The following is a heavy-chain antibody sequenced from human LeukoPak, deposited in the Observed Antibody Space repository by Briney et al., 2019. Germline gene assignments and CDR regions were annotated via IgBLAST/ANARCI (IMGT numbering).Heavy chain of an antibody. Sequence: GASVKVSCKASGGTFSSYAISWVRQAPGQGLEWMGGIIPIFGTANYAQKFQGRVTITADESTSTAYMELSSLRSEDTAVYYCARGTKDCSSTSCYQDYYYYMDVWGKGTTVTVSS. V-gene: IGHV1-69*13. CDR3: ARGTKDCSSTSCYQDYYYYMDV. J-gene: IGHJ6*03. CDR2: IIPIFGTA. D-gene: IGHD2-2*01. CDR1: GGTFSSYA.